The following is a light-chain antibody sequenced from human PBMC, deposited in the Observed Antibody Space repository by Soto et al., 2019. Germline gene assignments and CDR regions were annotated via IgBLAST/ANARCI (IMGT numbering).Light chain of an antibody. CDR1: QSIYNC. CDR2: AAS. J-gene: IGKJ1*01. Sequence: DIQMTQSPSSLSASVGDRVTITCRASQSIYNCLNWYQQKPGKAPQLLIFAASSLQSGVPSRFSGSESGTDFTLTISSLQPEDFATYYCQQSYSTPRTFGQGTKVDIK. V-gene: IGKV1-39*01. CDR3: QQSYSTPRT.